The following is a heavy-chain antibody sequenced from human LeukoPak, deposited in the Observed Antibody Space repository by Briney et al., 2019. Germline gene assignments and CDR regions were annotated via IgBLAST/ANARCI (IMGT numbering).Heavy chain of an antibody. J-gene: IGHJ5*02. D-gene: IGHD1-26*01. CDR1: GGSFSGYY. Sequence: SETLSLTCAVYGGSFSGYYWSWIRQPPGKGLEWIGEINHSGSTNYNPSLKSRVTISVDTSKNQFSLKLTSVTAADTAVYYCARLIGGSYLGWFDPWGQGTLVTVSS. CDR3: ARLIGGSYLGWFDP. CDR2: INHSGST. V-gene: IGHV4-34*01.